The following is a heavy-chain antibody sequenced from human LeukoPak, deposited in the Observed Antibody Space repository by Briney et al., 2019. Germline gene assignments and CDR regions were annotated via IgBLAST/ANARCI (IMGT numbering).Heavy chain of an antibody. D-gene: IGHD6-19*01. CDR1: GGTFSSYA. Sequence: SVNVSCKASGGTFSSYAISWVRQAPGQGLEWMGGIIPIFGTANYAQKFQGRVTITADKSTSTAYMELSSLRSEDTAVYYCARAPLYSSGWTNYFDYWGQGTLVTVSS. CDR2: IIPIFGTA. CDR3: ARAPLYSSGWTNYFDY. J-gene: IGHJ4*02. V-gene: IGHV1-69*06.